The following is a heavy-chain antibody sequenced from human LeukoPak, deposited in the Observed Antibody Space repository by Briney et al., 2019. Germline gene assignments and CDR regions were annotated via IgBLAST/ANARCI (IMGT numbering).Heavy chain of an antibody. J-gene: IGHJ4*02. CDR2: IKQDGSEK. CDR3: ARGGKFYYDSSGYPGDY. Sequence: GRSLRLSCAASGFTFSSYWMSWVRQAPGKGLEWVANIKQDGSEKYYVDSVRGRFTISRDNVKNSLYLQMNSLRAEDTAVYYCARGGKFYYDSSGYPGDYWGQGTLVTVSS. D-gene: IGHD3-22*01. V-gene: IGHV3-7*01. CDR1: GFTFSSYW.